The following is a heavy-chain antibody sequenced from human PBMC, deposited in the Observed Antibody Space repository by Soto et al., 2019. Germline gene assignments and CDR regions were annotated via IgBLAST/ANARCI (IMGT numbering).Heavy chain of an antibody. CDR2: IDPSYSYT. V-gene: IGHV5-10-1*01. Sequence: PGESLKISCKGSGYSFISYWISWVRQMPGKGLEWMGRIDPSYSYTNYSPSFQGHVTISADKSISTAYLQWSSLKASDTAMYYCTNAPFSVFWFDPWGQGNLVTVSS. CDR3: TNAPFSVFWFDP. CDR1: GYSFISYW. J-gene: IGHJ5*02. D-gene: IGHD2-2*01.